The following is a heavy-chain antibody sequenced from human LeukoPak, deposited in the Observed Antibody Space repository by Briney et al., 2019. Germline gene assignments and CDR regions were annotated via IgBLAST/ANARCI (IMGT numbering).Heavy chain of an antibody. CDR2: ISYDVSNK. D-gene: IGHD3-22*01. CDR3: AKEGNYYDSSGYYPEYFQH. CDR1: GFTFSSYG. Sequence: RRGSLRLSCAASGFTFSSYGMHWVRQAPRKGLDWVAVISYDVSNKYYAYSVKSRFTISRDNSKNTLYLQMNSLRAEDTAVYYCAKEGNYYDSSGYYPEYFQHWGQGTLVTVSS. J-gene: IGHJ1*01. V-gene: IGHV3-30*18.